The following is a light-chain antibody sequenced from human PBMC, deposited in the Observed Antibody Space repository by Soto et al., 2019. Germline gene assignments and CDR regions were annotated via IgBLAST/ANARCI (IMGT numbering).Light chain of an antibody. J-gene: IGKJ1*01. CDR1: QSISAW. V-gene: IGKV1-5*01. Sequence: DIQMTQSPPTLSASVGDRVTITCRASQSISAWLAWYQQKSGTAPKLLIYDTSTFESGVSSRFSGSGSGSEFTLTISSLHPDDFSTYFCQQYNTYPWTFGQGTKVDIK. CDR2: DTS. CDR3: QQYNTYPWT.